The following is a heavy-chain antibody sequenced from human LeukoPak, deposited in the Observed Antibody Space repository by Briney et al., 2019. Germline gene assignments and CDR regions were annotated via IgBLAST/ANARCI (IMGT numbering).Heavy chain of an antibody. V-gene: IGHV3-20*04. CDR1: GFTFDDYG. J-gene: IGHJ4*02. D-gene: IGHD6-13*01. Sequence: GGSLRLSCAASGFTFDDYGMSWVRQAPGKGLGWVSGINWNGGSTGYADSVTGRFTISRDNAKNSLYLQMNSLRAEDTALYYCARGTLKAAATDFDYWGQGTLVTVSS. CDR3: ARGTLKAAATDFDY. CDR2: INWNGGST.